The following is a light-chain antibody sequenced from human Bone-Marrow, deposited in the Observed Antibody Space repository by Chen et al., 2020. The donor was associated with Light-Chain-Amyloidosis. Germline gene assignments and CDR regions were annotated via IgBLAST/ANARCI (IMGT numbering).Light chain of an antibody. J-gene: IGLJ3*02. Sequence: NFMLTHPHSVSESPGKTVIISCTRSSGSIATNYVQWYQQRPGSSHTTVIYEDEQRPSGVPDRFSGSIDRSSNSASLTISGLKTEDEADYYCQSYQGSSQGVFGGGTKLTVL. CDR3: QSYQGSSQGV. V-gene: IGLV6-57*01. CDR2: EDE. CDR1: SGSIATNY.